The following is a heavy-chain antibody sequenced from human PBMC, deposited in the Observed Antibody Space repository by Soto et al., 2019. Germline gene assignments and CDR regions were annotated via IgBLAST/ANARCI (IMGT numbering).Heavy chain of an antibody. J-gene: IGHJ4*02. D-gene: IGHD3-16*02. V-gene: IGHV2-5*01. CDR2: IYWNDDK. CDR3: AHSTLGELSFDY. Sequence: QITLKESGPTLVKPTQTLTLTCTFSGFSLSTSGVGVGWIRQPPGKALEWLALIYWNDDKRYSPSLKSRLTITKDTSESELGLTTTTMVPVDTATDYCAHSTLGELSFDYWGQGTLVTVSS. CDR1: GFSLSTSGVG.